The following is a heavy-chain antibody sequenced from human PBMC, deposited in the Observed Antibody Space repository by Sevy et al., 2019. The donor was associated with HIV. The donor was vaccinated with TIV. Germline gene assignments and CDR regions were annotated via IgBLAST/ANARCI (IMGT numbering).Heavy chain of an antibody. CDR1: GYTLIEFS. CDR2: FDPEDGET. J-gene: IGHJ4*02. V-gene: IGHV1-24*01. CDR3: ATGLPCEYVDCSSCYSDYFAY. Sequence: ASVKVSCKVSGYTLIEFSMHWVRQAPGKGLEWMGGFDPEDGETIYEQRFQGRVTMTEDTSTDTAYMELSSLRSEDTAVYYCATGLPCEYVDCSSCYSDYFAYWGQGTLVTVSS. D-gene: IGHD2-15*01.